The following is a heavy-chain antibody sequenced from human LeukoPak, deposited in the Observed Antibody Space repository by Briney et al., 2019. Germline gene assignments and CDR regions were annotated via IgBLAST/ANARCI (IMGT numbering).Heavy chain of an antibody. CDR1: GGSISSYY. V-gene: IGHV4-59*01. J-gene: IGHJ4*02. CDR2: IYYSGST. Sequence: SETLSLTCTVSGGSISSYYWSWIRQPPGKGLEWIGYIYYSGSTNYNPSLKSRVTISVDTPKNQFSLKLSSVTAADTAVYYCARMIAVAGTPHFDYWGQGTLVTVSS. CDR3: ARMIAVAGTPHFDY. D-gene: IGHD6-19*01.